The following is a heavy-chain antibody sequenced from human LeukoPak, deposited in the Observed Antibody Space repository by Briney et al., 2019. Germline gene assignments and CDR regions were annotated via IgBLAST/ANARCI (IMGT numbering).Heavy chain of an antibody. D-gene: IGHD5-24*01. J-gene: IGHJ4*02. CDR2: IDSSSGSI. CDR3: AKDGMATISYYFDY. V-gene: IGHV3-48*04. CDR1: GFTFSSSN. Sequence: PGGSLRLSCAASGFTFSSSNMDWVRQAPGKGLEWVSYIDSSSGSIYYADSVKGRFTISRDNAKNSLYLQMNSLGAEDTAVYYCAKDGMATISYYFDYWGQGTLVTVSS.